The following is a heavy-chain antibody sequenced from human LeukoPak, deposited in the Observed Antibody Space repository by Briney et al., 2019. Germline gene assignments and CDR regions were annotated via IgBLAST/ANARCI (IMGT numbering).Heavy chain of an antibody. D-gene: IGHD3-22*01. V-gene: IGHV3-15*01. CDR3: ATDFYDTT. CDR1: RFTFSSYG. CDR2: IRSNSDGGTI. Sequence: GGSLRLSCAASRFTFSSYGMSWVRQAPGKGLEWVGRIRSNSDGGTIDYAAPVKGRFALSRDDSKNTLYLQMNSLQTEDTAVYYCATDFYDTTWGQGTLVTVSS. J-gene: IGHJ5*02.